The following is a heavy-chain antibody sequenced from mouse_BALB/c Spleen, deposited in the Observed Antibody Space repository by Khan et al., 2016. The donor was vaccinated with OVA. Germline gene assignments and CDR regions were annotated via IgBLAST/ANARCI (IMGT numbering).Heavy chain of an antibody. CDR3: ARAYYRYDGYYAMDY. CDR1: GFSLSRYN. D-gene: IGHD2-14*01. Sequence: VQLQESGPGLVAPSQSLSITCTVSGFSLSRYNIHWVRQLPGKGLEWLGMIWGGGGTDYNSTLKSRLSIRKDNSKSQVLLKMNSLQTDDTAMYYCARAYYRYDGYYAMDYWGQGTSVTVSS. V-gene: IGHV2-6-4*01. J-gene: IGHJ4*01. CDR2: IWGGGGT.